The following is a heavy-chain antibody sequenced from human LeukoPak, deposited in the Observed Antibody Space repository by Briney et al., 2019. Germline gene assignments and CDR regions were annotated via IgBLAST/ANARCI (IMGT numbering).Heavy chain of an antibody. CDR2: VDYTGIT. V-gene: IGHV4-39*07. CDR1: GGSISSSGYY. D-gene: IGHD3-10*01. CDR3: ARGYGSGSQRDFDC. Sequence: SETLSLTCTVSGGSISSSGYYWGWIRQPPGKGLEWIGSVDYTGITSHSPSLKSRVTISVDTSKNQFSLKLSSVTAADSAVYYCARGYGSGSQRDFDCWGQGTLVTVSS. J-gene: IGHJ4*02.